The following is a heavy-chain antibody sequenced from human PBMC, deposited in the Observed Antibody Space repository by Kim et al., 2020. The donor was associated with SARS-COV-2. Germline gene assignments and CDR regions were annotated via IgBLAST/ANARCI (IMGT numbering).Heavy chain of an antibody. Sequence: SETLSLTCTVSGGSISSSSYYWGWIRQPPGKGLEWIGSIYYSGSTYYNTSLKSRVTISVDTFKNQFSLKLSSVTAADTAVYYCASLLLTMVRGVIPYYYGMDAWGQGTTVTVS. CDR3: ASLLLTMVRGVIPYYYGMDA. CDR2: IYYSGST. CDR1: GGSISSSSYY. V-gene: IGHV4-39*01. D-gene: IGHD3-10*01. J-gene: IGHJ6*02.